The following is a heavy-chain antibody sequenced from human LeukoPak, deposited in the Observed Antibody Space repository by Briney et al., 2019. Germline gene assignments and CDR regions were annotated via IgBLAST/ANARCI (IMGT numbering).Heavy chain of an antibody. CDR3: VRHGNLGLYV. V-gene: IGHV5-51*01. CDR1: AYASIAYS. CDR2: IYPGDSDT. D-gene: IGHD1-7*01. Sequence: GESLKISSEGAAYASIAYSIWWVCQMPGKGLEWMGMIYPGDSDTRYSPSFQGQVTMSADKSITTAYLQWSSLKASDTATYYCVRHGNLGLYVWGQGTTVIVSS. J-gene: IGHJ6*02.